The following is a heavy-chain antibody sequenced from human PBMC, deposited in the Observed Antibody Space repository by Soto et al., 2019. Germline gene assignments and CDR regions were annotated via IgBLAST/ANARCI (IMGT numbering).Heavy chain of an antibody. Sequence: PGGSLRLSCAAYGFTFSDYYMSWIRQAPGKGLEWVSYIDSSGSIIYYTDSVKGRFTISRDNAKNSLYLQMNSLRAEDTAVYYCARDLGYYDSSGYFDYWGQGTLVTVSS. CDR3: ARDLGYYDSSGYFDY. CDR2: IDSSGSII. J-gene: IGHJ4*02. V-gene: IGHV3-11*01. D-gene: IGHD3-22*01. CDR1: GFTFSDYY.